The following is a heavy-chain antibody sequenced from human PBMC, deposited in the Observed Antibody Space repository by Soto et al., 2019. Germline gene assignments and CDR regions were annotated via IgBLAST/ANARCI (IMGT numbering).Heavy chain of an antibody. J-gene: IGHJ4*02. CDR2: IIANIGTT. D-gene: IGHD5-18*01. CDR3: ATWSGYSYGFDY. V-gene: IGHV1-18*01. Sequence: ASLKVSCKASGGTFSSYAISWVRQAPGQGLEWMGWIIANIGTTNYAQKLQGRVTITTDASTSTAYMELRSLRSDDTAVYYCATWSGYSYGFDYWGQGTLVTVSS. CDR1: GGTFSSYA.